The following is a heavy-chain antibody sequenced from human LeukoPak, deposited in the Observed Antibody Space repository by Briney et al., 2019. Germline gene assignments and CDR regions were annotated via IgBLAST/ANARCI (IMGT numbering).Heavy chain of an antibody. CDR2: IYSGGST. CDR3: ARSLRVRGVPDYMDV. J-gene: IGHJ6*03. D-gene: IGHD3-10*01. Sequence: PGGSLRLSCAASGFTVSSNYMSWVRQAPGKGLEWVSVIYSGGSTYYADSVKGRFTISRDNSKNTLYLQMNSLSAEDTAVYYCARSLRVRGVPDYMDVWGKGTTVTISS. CDR1: GFTVSSNY. V-gene: IGHV3-53*01.